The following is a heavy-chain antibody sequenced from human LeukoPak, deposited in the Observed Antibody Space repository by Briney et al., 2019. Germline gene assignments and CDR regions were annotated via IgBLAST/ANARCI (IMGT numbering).Heavy chain of an antibody. Sequence: PSETLSLTCAVYGGSFSGYCWSWLRHPPGKGLEGIGYIYYTGGTNYNPSLKSGVTIAVDTSRNQFSLNLSSVTAADTAVYHCARVGGYSGYAQSWGQGILVTVPS. CDR1: GGSFSGYC. V-gene: IGHV4-59*01. CDR2: IYYTGGT. CDR3: ARVGGYSGYAQS. J-gene: IGHJ4*02. D-gene: IGHD5-12*01.